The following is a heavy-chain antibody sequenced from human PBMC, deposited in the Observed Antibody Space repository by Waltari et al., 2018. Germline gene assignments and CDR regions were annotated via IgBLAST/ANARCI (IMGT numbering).Heavy chain of an antibody. V-gene: IGHV4-38-2*01. Sequence: QVQLQESGPGLVKPSETLSLTCAVSGYSISSGYYWGWIRQPPGKGLEWIGSIYHSGSTYYNPSPKSRVTISVDPSKNQCSLKLSSVTAADTAVYYCARVHCSSTSCSTIGYFDYCGHGTLVSVSS. CDR3: ARVHCSSTSCSTIGYFDY. D-gene: IGHD2-2*01. CDR2: IYHSGST. J-gene: IGHJ4*01. CDR1: GYSISSGYY.